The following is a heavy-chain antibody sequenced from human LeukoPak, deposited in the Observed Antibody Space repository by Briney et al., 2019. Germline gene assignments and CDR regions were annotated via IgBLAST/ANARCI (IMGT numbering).Heavy chain of an antibody. D-gene: IGHD2-15*01. CDR2: IYPGDSDT. CDR3: ARRYCIGGNCRYYIDY. CDR1: GYRFTNYW. J-gene: IGHJ4*02. V-gene: IGHV5-51*01. Sequence: GESLEISFKGSGYRFTNYWIGRVRPVPGKGPEWMGIIYPGDSDTRYSPSFQGQVTISADKSFNAAYLQWSSLKASDTAMYYCARRYCIGGNCRYYIDYWGQGTLVTVSS.